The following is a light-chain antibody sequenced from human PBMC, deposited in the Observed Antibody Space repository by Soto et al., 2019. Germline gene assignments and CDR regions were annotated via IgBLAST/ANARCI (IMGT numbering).Light chain of an antibody. J-gene: IGKJ1*01. CDR1: QSVSSSY. CDR2: GAS. CDR3: QQYGSSTQT. V-gene: IGKV3-20*01. Sequence: EIVLTQSPGTLSLSPGERATLSCRASQSVSSSYLAWYQQKPGQAPRLLIYGASSRETGIPDRFSGSGSGTEFTLTISRLEPEDFAVDYCQQYGSSTQTFGQGTKVDIK.